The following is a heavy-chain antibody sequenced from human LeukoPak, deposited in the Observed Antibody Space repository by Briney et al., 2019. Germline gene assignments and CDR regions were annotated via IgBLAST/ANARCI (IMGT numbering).Heavy chain of an antibody. D-gene: IGHD1/OR15-1a*01. V-gene: IGHV4-59*05. J-gene: IGHJ4*02. CDR3: ARHRTQYYFDY. Sequence: SSETLSLTCTVSGGSISSYYWSWIRQSAGKGLEWIGRIYYSGSTYYNTSLKSRVTMSVDTSKNQFSLKLSSVTAADTAVYYCARHRTQYYFDYWGQGTLVTVSS. CDR2: IYYSGST. CDR1: GGSISSYY.